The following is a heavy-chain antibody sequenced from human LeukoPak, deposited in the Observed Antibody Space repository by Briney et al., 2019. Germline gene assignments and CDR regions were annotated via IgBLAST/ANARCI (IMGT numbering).Heavy chain of an antibody. CDR1: GFTFSSYW. CDR3: ARDTPGSGWYWNWFDP. V-gene: IGHV3-7*01. D-gene: IGHD6-19*01. Sequence: GGSLRLSCAASGFTFSSYWMSWVRQAPGKGLEWVANIKQDGSEKYYVDSVKGRFTISRDNAKNSLYLQMNSLRAEDTAVYYCARDTPGSGWYWNWFDPWGQGTLVTVSS. CDR2: IKQDGSEK. J-gene: IGHJ5*02.